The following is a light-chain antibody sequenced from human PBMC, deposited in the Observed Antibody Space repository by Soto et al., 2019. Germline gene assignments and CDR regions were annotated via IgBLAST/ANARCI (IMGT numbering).Light chain of an antibody. CDR3: QQYNGYPYT. Sequence: DIQMTQSPSTLSASIGDRVTITCRASQSIRRWLAWYQQKPGKAPKLLIYQAPSLESGILSRFSGSGSGTEFSLTISSLQPDDFATYYCQQYNGYPYTFGQGTKLEI. J-gene: IGKJ2*01. CDR1: QSIRRW. V-gene: IGKV1-5*03. CDR2: QAP.